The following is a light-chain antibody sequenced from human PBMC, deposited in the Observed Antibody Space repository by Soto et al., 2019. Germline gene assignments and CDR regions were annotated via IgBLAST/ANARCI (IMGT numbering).Light chain of an antibody. V-gene: IGKV2-40*01. CDR1: QSLLDSDDGNTY. CDR3: MQGIGFPS. J-gene: IGKJ1*01. Sequence: DIVMTQTRLSLPVTPGEPASISCRSSQSLLDSDDGNTYLDWYLQKPGQSTQLLIDTLSYRAAGVPDRFSGSGSGTDFKLKISRVGAGDVGVYYCMQGIGFPSFGQVTKVEIK. CDR2: TLS.